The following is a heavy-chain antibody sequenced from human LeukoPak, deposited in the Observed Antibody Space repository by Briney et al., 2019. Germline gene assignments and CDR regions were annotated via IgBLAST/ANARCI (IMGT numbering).Heavy chain of an antibody. CDR2: INSDGSST. J-gene: IGHJ4*02. Sequence: GRSLRLSCAASGFTFSSYWMHWVRQAPGKGLVWVSRINSDGSSTSYADSVKGRFTISRDNAKNTLYLQMNSLRAEDTAVYYCAHLSGYCSSTSCYAWGQGTLVTVSS. V-gene: IGHV3-74*01. CDR1: GFTFSSYW. D-gene: IGHD2-2*01. CDR3: AHLSGYCSSTSCYA.